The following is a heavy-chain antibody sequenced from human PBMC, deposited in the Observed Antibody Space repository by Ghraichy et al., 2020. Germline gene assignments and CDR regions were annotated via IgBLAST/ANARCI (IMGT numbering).Heavy chain of an antibody. Sequence: SVKVSCKASGGTFSSYAISWVRQAPGQGLEWMGGIIPIFGTANYAQKFQGRVTITADESTSTAYMELSSLRSEDTAVYYCARTMTTVAWGLPQGDAFDIWGQGTMVTVSS. CDR3: ARTMTTVAWGLPQGDAFDI. D-gene: IGHD4-23*01. CDR1: GGTFSSYA. V-gene: IGHV1-69*13. CDR2: IIPIFGTA. J-gene: IGHJ3*02.